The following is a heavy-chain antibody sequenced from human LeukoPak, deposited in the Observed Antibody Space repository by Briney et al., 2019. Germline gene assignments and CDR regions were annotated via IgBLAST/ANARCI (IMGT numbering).Heavy chain of an antibody. CDR3: ARGKFSTAQGDY. Sequence: GGSLRLSCAASGFTFSSYSMNWVRQAPGKGLEWVSSISSSSSYIYYADSVKGRFTISRDNAKNSLYLQMNSLRDEDTAVYYCARGKFSTAQGDYWGQGTLATVSS. CDR1: GFTFSSYS. CDR2: ISSSSSYI. J-gene: IGHJ4*02. D-gene: IGHD2/OR15-2a*01. V-gene: IGHV3-21*01.